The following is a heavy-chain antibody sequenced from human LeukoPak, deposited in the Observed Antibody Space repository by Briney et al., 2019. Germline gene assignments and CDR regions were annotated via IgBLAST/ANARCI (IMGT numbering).Heavy chain of an antibody. Sequence: SQTLSLTCAISGDSVSGNCGAWNWIPQSPPRGLEWLGKECCRSKWNIDYAGSVTSQIIIDPDTSKNHSSLHLNSGTPEDTAVYYCARDIRRSLDYWGQGTLVTVSS. CDR1: GDSVSGNCGA. V-gene: IGHV6-1*01. D-gene: IGHD2-15*01. CDR2: ECCRSKWNI. J-gene: IGHJ4*02. CDR3: ARDIRRSLDY.